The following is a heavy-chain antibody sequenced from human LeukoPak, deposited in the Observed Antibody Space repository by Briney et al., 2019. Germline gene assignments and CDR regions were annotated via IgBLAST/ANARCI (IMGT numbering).Heavy chain of an antibody. V-gene: IGHV1-69*02. CDR2: IIPILGIA. D-gene: IGHD3-16*01. CDR1: GGTFSGYT. J-gene: IGHJ4*02. CDR3: ARGGDLKGELDY. Sequence: SVKVSCKASGGTFSGYTISWVRQAPGQGLEWMGRIIPILGIANYAQKFQGRVTITADKSTSTAYMELSSLRPEDTAVYYCARGGDLKGELDYWGQGTLVTVSS.